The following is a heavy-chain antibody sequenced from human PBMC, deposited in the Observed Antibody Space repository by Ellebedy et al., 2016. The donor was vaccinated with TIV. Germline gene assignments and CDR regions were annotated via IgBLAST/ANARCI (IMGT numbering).Heavy chain of an antibody. J-gene: IGHJ4*02. CDR1: GFTFSSYW. CDR2: IKQDGSEK. V-gene: IGHV3-7*03. CDR3: AKGTNYYGSGSYFDY. D-gene: IGHD3-10*01. Sequence: GESLKISXAASGFTFSSYWMSWVRQAPGKGLEWVANIKQDGSEKYYVDSVKGRFTISRDNAKNSLYLQMNSLRAEDTAVYYCAKGTNYYGSGSYFDYWGQGTLVTVSS.